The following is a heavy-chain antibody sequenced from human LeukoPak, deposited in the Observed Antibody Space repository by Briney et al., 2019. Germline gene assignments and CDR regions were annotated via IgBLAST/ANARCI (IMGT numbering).Heavy chain of an antibody. J-gene: IGHJ4*02. CDR1: GFTFSDYY. CDR3: AKGRLEDGYIYYFDY. CDR2: ISSSSSYT. D-gene: IGHD5-24*01. V-gene: IGHV3-11*05. Sequence: GGSLRLSCAAAGFTFSDYYMSWISQAPGKWREWVSYISSSSSYTNYAASVKGRFTISRENAKNSLYLQMNSLRAEDTAVYYYAKGRLEDGYIYYFDYWGQGTLITVSS.